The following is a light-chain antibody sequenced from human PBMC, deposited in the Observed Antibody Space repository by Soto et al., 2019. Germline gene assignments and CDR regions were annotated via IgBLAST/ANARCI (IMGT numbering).Light chain of an antibody. J-gene: IGKJ2*01. V-gene: IGKV3-15*01. CDR3: QQYNKWPYT. Sequence: EIVMTQSPVALSVSPGERVALSCRASQSVGRNFAWYQQRPGQAPRVLIYGTSPRATGVPARFSGSGAGTDFTLTISSLQSEDFAVYYCQQYNKWPYTFGQGTRLEIK. CDR1: QSVGRN. CDR2: GTS.